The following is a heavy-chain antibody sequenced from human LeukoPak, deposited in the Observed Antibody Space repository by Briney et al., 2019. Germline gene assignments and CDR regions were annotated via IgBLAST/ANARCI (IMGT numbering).Heavy chain of an antibody. J-gene: IGHJ3*01. CDR2: INSDGSEG. CDR3: ARSSYSSSSSV. V-gene: IGHV3-7*03. CDR1: GFTFSGFW. D-gene: IGHD6-6*01. Sequence: GGSLRLSCAVSGFTFSGFWMGWSRQAPGKGLEWVASINSDGSEGYYADVVKGRFTISRDNAKNSLYLQINSLRAEDTAVYYCARSSYSSSSSVWGQGTMVTVSS.